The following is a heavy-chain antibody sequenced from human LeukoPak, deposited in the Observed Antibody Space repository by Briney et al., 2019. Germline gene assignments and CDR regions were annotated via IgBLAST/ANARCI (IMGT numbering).Heavy chain of an antibody. Sequence: ASVKVSRKASGDTFSSYAISWVRQAPGQGLEWMGGIIPIFGTANYAQKFQGRVTITADESTSTAYMELSSLRSEDTAVYYCARGGITMVRGVITPYYFDSWGQGTLVTVSS. CDR3: ARGGITMVRGVITPYYFDS. D-gene: IGHD3-10*01. CDR1: GDTFSSYA. V-gene: IGHV1-69*01. J-gene: IGHJ4*02. CDR2: IIPIFGTA.